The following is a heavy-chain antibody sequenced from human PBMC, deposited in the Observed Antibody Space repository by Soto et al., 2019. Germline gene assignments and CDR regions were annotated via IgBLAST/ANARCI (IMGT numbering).Heavy chain of an antibody. Sequence: QVQLVQSGAEVKKPGSSVKVSCKASGGTFSSYAISWVRQAPGQGLEWMGGIIPIFGTAHYAQKFQGRVTNTADESTSTAYMELSSLRAEDTAVYYCASDVYIVGATAAFDNWGQGTMVTVSS. CDR3: ASDVYIVGATAAFDN. CDR1: GGTFSSYA. V-gene: IGHV1-69*12. J-gene: IGHJ3*02. CDR2: IIPIFGTA. D-gene: IGHD1-26*01.